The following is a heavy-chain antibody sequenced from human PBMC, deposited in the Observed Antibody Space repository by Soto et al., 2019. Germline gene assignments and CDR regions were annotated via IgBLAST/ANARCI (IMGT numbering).Heavy chain of an antibody. CDR2: ISYDGRNK. D-gene: IGHD5-18*01. CDR3: ARGAGYSYGYCAFDI. V-gene: IGHV3-30-3*01. CDR1: GFTFSNYA. J-gene: IGHJ3*02. Sequence: QVQLVESGGGVVQPGRSLRLSCAASGFTFSNYAMHWVRQAPGKGLEWVAIISYDGRNKYYADSVKGRFTISRDNSKNTLYLQMNSLRAEDTAVYYCARGAGYSYGYCAFDIWGQGTMVTVSS.